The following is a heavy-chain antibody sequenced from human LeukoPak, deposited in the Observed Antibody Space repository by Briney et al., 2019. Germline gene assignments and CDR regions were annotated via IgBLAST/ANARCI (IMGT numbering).Heavy chain of an antibody. V-gene: IGHV3-33*01. D-gene: IGHD1-1*01. J-gene: IGHJ4*02. CDR1: GFTFRNHG. CDR3: VRDRGALQIFDY. Sequence: PGGSLRLSCAASGFTFRNHGMNWVRQAPGKGLEWVAIIWYDGGNKYYADSVNGRFTISRDNSKNTLFLQMNSLRAEDTAVYYCVRDRGALQIFDYWGEGTLVTVSS. CDR2: IWYDGGNK.